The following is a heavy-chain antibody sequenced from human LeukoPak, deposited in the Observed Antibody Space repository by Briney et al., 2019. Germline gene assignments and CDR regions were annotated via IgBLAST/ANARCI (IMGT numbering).Heavy chain of an antibody. CDR1: GFSLSTSGMR. D-gene: IGHD5-12*01. CDR3: ARSQVAATVFDY. V-gene: IGHV2-70*04. Sequence: SGPALVKPTQTLTLTCNFSGFSLSTSGMRVSWIRQPPGKALEWLARIDWYDDKFYSTSLKTRLTISKDTSKNQVVLTMTNMDPVDTATYYCARSQVAATVFDYWGQGTLVTVSS. J-gene: IGHJ4*02. CDR2: IDWYDDK.